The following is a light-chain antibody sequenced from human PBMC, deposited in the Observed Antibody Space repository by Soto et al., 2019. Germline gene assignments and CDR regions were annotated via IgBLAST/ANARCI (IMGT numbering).Light chain of an antibody. CDR3: CSFTSSSSVI. J-gene: IGLJ2*01. V-gene: IGLV2-14*03. CDR1: SSDIGGYNY. CDR2: DVS. Sequence: QSVLTQPASVPGSPGQSITISCTGSSSDIGGYNYVSWYQHHPGKAPKLMIYDVSIRPSGVPNRFSGSKSGNTASLSISGLQAEDEADYYCCSFTSSSSVIFGGGTQLTVL.